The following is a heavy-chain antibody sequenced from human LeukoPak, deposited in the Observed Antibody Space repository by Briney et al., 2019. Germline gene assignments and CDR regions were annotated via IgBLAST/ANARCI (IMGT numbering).Heavy chain of an antibody. V-gene: IGHV4-34*01. CDR2: INYSGST. Sequence: SETLSLTCAVYGESLSGYYWSWIRQPPGKGLEWIGEINYSGSTTYNPSLKSRVTISVDTSRNQFSLKLSSVTAADTALYYCARTDIVATETFDYWGQGTLVTVSS. D-gene: IGHD5-12*01. CDR1: GESLSGYY. J-gene: IGHJ4*02. CDR3: ARTDIVATETFDY.